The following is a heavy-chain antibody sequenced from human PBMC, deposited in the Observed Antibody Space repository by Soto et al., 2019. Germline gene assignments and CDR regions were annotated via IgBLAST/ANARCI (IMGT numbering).Heavy chain of an antibody. CDR3: ARGQVVAAQH. J-gene: IGHJ4*02. Sequence: SETLSLTCPVSGGSISSSSYYWGWIRQPPGKGLEWIGSIYYSGSTYYNPSLKSRVTISVDRSKNQFSLKLSSVTAADTAVYYCARGQVVAAQHWGQGTLVTVSS. V-gene: IGHV4-39*07. D-gene: IGHD2-15*01. CDR1: GGSISSSSYY. CDR2: IYYSGST.